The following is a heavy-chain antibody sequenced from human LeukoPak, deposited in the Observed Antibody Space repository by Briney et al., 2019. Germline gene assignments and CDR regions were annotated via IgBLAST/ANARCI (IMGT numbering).Heavy chain of an antibody. D-gene: IGHD1-26*01. J-gene: IGHJ4*02. CDR2: ISSTSSTI. V-gene: IGHV3-48*01. CDR1: GFTFSSFG. Sequence: PGGSLRLPCAASGFTFSSFGMNWVRQAQGKGRKWISYISSTSSTIYYADSVKGRFTISRDSAKNSLYLQMNSLRAEDTAVYYCARHYSGAYGLGYWGQGTLVTVSS. CDR3: ARHYSGAYGLGY.